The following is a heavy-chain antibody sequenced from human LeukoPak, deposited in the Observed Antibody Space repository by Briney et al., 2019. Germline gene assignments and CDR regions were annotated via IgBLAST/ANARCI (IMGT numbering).Heavy chain of an antibody. Sequence: GGSLRLSCAASGFTFSDYYMNWVRQAPGKGLEWVSSISSSSSYIYYADSVKGRFTISRDNAKNSLYPQMNSLRAEDTAVYYCARSPRSMVRGVITHDYWGRGTLVTVSS. CDR1: GFTFSDYY. CDR2: ISSSSSYI. J-gene: IGHJ4*02. CDR3: ARSPRSMVRGVITHDY. V-gene: IGHV3-21*01. D-gene: IGHD3-10*01.